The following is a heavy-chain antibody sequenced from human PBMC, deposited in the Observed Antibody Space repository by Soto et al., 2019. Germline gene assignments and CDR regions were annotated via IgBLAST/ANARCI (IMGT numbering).Heavy chain of an antibody. CDR1: GYSFTSYW. CDR2: IYPGDSDT. D-gene: IGHD4-4*01. Sequence: GESLKISCKGSGYSFTSYWIGWVRQMPGKGLEWMGIIYPGDSDTRYSPSFQGQVTISADKSISTAYLQWSSLKASDTAMYYCATTDYSNIQNYYYYGMDVWGQGTTVTVSS. CDR3: ATTDYSNIQNYYYYGMDV. J-gene: IGHJ6*02. V-gene: IGHV5-51*01.